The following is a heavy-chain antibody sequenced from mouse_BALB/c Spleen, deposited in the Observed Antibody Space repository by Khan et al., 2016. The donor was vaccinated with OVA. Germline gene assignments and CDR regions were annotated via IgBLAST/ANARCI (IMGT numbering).Heavy chain of an antibody. D-gene: IGHD2-1*01. CDR3: TRGGYYGKSLFGY. Sequence: LQQPGSELVGPGASVKLSCKASGYTFTSYWMHWVKQRQGQGLEWLGNIYPGSGTTNYDEQFKSKGTLKVDTTYSTAYMHLSSLTAEEAAVCVCTRGGYYGKSLFGYWGQGTLVTVSA. CDR2: IYPGSGTT. V-gene: IGHV1S22*01. CDR1: GYTFTSYW. J-gene: IGHJ3*01.